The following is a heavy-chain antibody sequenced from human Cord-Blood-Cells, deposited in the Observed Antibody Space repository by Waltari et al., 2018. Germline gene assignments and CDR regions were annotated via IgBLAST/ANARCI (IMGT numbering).Heavy chain of an antibody. CDR3: ARVFQLGSHFDY. D-gene: IGHD7-27*01. V-gene: IGHV3-7*01. J-gene: IGHJ4*02. CDR1: GLTFSSYR. CDR2: IKQDGSEK. Sequence: EVQPVESGGGWVQPGGSLSLSCAASGLTFSSYRLSGVRQAPGKGLEWVANIKQDGSEKYYVDSVKGRFTISRDNAKNSLYLQMNSLRAEDTAVYYCARVFQLGSHFDYWGQGTLVTVSS.